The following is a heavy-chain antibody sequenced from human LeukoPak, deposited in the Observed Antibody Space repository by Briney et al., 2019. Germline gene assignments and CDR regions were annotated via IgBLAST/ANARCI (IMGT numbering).Heavy chain of an antibody. V-gene: IGHV3-11*04. CDR1: GFTFSDYY. D-gene: IGHD3-22*01. CDR2: ISSSGSTI. J-gene: IGHJ3*02. Sequence: PGGSLRLSCAASGFTFSDYYMSWIRQAPGKGLEWVSYISSSGSTIYYADSVKGRFTISRDNAKNSLYLQMNSLRAEDTAVYYCARTYYYDSSGYYPTRAFDIWGQGTMVTVSS. CDR3: ARTYYYDSSGYYPTRAFDI.